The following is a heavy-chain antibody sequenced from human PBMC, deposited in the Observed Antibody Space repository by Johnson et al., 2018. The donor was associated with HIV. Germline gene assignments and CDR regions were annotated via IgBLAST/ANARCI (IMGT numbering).Heavy chain of an antibody. J-gene: IGHJ3*02. CDR1: GFTFSRYA. V-gene: IGHV3-30-3*01. CDR2: ISYGGSNK. D-gene: IGHD4-17*01. CDR3: ARPGGDYSAFDI. Sequence: QVQLVESGGGVVEPGGSLRLSCAASGFTFSRYAMHGVRQAPGRGLEWVAVISYGGSNKYYADSVRGRFTISRENSKNTLYLKMNSLRAEDTAVYYCARPGGDYSAFDIWGQGTMVTVSS.